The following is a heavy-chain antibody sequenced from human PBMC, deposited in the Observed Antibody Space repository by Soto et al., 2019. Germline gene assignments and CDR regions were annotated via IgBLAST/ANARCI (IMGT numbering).Heavy chain of an antibody. CDR2: IFSNDDK. D-gene: IGHD2-2*01. CDR1: GLSLSNGRLG. CDR3: ALIKDCSRTDCYLASFDP. J-gene: IGHJ5*02. V-gene: IGHV2-26*01. Sequence: QVTLKESGPVLVKPTETLTLTCTVSGLSLSNGRLGVSWIRQPPGKALEWLAHIFSNDDKSYSTSLKSRLTISKDTSRSQVVLTMTHMDPVDSATYYCALIKDCSRTDCYLASFDPWGQGTLVTVSS.